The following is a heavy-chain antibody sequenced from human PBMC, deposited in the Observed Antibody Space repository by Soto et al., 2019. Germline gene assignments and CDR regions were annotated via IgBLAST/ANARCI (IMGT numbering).Heavy chain of an antibody. CDR3: ARVLKSSGWDNDVFDI. CDR1: GFTFSSYA. V-gene: IGHV3-23*01. J-gene: IGHJ3*02. D-gene: IGHD6-19*01. Sequence: RGSLRLSCAASGFTFSSYAMSWVRQAPGKGLEWVSAISGSGGTTRYADSVKGRFTISRDNAKNTLYLQMNTLRAEDTAVYYCARVLKSSGWDNDVFDIWGQGTMVTVSS. CDR2: ISGSGGTT.